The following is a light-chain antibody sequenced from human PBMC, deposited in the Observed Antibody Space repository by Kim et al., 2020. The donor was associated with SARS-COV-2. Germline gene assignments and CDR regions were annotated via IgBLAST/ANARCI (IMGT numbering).Light chain of an antibody. CDR2: WAS. CDR1: QSLYSTVDRKYS. J-gene: IGKJ2*01. CDR3: QQYYSPPFT. V-gene: IGKV4-1*01. Sequence: RATINCKSSQSLYSTVDRKYSLAWYQQKPGQPPKLVIYWASIRESGVPDRFSASGSGTDFSLTISSLQAEDVAIYYCQQYYSPPFTFGQGTKLEI.